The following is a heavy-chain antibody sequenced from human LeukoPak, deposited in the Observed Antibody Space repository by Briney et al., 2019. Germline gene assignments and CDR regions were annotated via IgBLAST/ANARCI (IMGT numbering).Heavy chain of an antibody. D-gene: IGHD3-16*01. Sequence: SETLSLTCTVSGDSMNNYYWSWIRQPAGKGLGWIGRIYTSGNTNYNPSLKSRVTMSVDTSKNQFSLKLSSVTAADTAVYYCARGGYGKFDYWGQGTLVSVSS. CDR1: GDSMNNYY. V-gene: IGHV4-4*07. J-gene: IGHJ4*02. CDR3: ARGGYGKFDY. CDR2: IYTSGNT.